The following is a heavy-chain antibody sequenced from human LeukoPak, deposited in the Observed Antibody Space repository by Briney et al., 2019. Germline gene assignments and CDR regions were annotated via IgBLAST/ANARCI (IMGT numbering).Heavy chain of an antibody. CDR2: IHSDGSST. J-gene: IGHJ6*02. CDR3: ARSDLLYYYGMDV. V-gene: IGHV3-74*01. CDR1: GFTFSSYS. Sequence: GGSLRLSCAASGFTFSSYSMNWVRQAPGKGLVWVSHIHSDGSSTTYADSVKGRFTISRDNSKNTLYLQMNSLRAEDTAVYYCARSDLLYYYGMDVWGQGTTVTVSS.